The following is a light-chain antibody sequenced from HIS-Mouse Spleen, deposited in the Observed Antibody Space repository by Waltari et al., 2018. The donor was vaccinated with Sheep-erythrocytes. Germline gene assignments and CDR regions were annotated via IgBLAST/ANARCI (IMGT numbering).Light chain of an antibody. CDR3: QQYYSTLT. Sequence: DIVMTQSPDSLAVSLGERATINCKSSQSVLYSSNNKNYLAWYQQKPGKPPKLLIYWASTRESGVPDRFSGSGSGTDFTLTISSLQAEDVAVYYCQQYYSTLTFGGGTKVEFK. CDR2: WAS. V-gene: IGKV4-1*01. J-gene: IGKJ4*01. CDR1: QSVLYSSNNKNY.